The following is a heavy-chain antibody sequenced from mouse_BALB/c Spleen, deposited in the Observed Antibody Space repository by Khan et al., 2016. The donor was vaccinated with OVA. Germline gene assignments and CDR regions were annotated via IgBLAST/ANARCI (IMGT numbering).Heavy chain of an antibody. D-gene: IGHD1-1*01. CDR1: GYSITSNYA. CDR2: ISYSAST. V-gene: IGHV3-2*02. CDR3: TRENCYGYYFDY. Sequence: EVKLEESGPGLVKPSQSLSLTCTVTGYSITSNYAWNWIRQFPGNKLEWMGYISYSASTTYNPSLKSRISITRDTSKNQFFLQLKSVTTEDTASYCCTRENCYGYYFDYWGQGTSLTVSS. J-gene: IGHJ2*02.